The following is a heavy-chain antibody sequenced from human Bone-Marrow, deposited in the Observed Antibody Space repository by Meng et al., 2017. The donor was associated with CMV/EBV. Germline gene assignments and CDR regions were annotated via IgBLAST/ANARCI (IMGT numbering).Heavy chain of an antibody. J-gene: IGHJ6*02. CDR2: SSGSGGST. Sequence: GESLKISCAASGFTFSSYAMSWVRQAPGKGLEWVSASSGSGGSTYYADSVKGRFTISRDNSTNTLYLQMNSLRAEDTAVYYCAKAEPHITIFGVAIDGGMDVWGQGTTVTVSS. CDR3: AKAEPHITIFGVAIDGGMDV. V-gene: IGHV3-23*01. D-gene: IGHD3-3*01. CDR1: GFTFSSYA.